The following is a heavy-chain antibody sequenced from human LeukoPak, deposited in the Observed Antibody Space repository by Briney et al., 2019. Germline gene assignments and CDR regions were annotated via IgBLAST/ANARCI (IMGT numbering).Heavy chain of an antibody. J-gene: IGHJ4*02. Sequence: GGSLRLSSAAAGFTFSSYWMHRVRQAPGKGLVWVSRINPDGSSTTYADSVKGRFTMSRDNAANMLYLQMNSLRADDTALYYCVNGIAGAANGHWGQGTLVTVSS. CDR1: GFTFSSYW. CDR2: INPDGSST. CDR3: VNGIAGAANGH. V-gene: IGHV3-74*01. D-gene: IGHD6-19*01.